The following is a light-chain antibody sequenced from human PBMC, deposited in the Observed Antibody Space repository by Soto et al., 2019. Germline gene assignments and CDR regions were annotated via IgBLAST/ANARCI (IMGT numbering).Light chain of an antibody. J-gene: IGLJ2*01. CDR1: ALPNQY. Sequence: SYELTQPPSVSVSPGQTARITCSGDALPNQYAYWYQQKPGQAPVLVIYKDSERPSGIPERFSGSSSGTTVTLTISGVQAEDEADYYCQSADSSGTYPNVVFGGGTKLTVL. V-gene: IGLV3-25*03. CDR2: KDS. CDR3: QSADSSGTYPNVV.